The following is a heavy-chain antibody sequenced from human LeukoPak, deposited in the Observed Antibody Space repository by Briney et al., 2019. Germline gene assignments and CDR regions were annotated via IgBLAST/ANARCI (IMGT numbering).Heavy chain of an antibody. CDR1: GFTFEDYT. Sequence: AGGSLRLSCAASGFTFEDYTLHWVRQVPGQGLEWVSLISWNGGTTYYADSVKGRFTISRDNSKNSLYLQMNSLRTEDTALYYCAKDMRRKIVAVSHMDVWGKGTTVTVS. CDR3: AKDMRRKIVAVSHMDV. J-gene: IGHJ6*03. V-gene: IGHV3-43*01. CDR2: ISWNGGTT. D-gene: IGHD2-15*01.